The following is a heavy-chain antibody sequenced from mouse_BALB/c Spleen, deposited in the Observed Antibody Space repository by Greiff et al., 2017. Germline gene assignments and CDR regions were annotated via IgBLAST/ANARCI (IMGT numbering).Heavy chain of an antibody. CDR3: ARYEAYYFDY. CDR2: ISSGGGNT. V-gene: IGHV5-9*03. J-gene: IGHJ2*01. CDR1: GFTFSSYT. Sequence: EVKLVESGGGLVKPGGSLKLSCAASGFTFSSYTMSWVRQTPEKRLEWVATISSGGGNTYYPDSVKGRFTISRDNAKNNLYLQMSSLRSEDTALYYCARYEAYYFDYWGQGTTLTVSS.